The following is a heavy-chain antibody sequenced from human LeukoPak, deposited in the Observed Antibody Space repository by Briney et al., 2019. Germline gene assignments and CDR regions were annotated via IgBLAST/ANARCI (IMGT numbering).Heavy chain of an antibody. CDR1: GFTVSSNY. CDR2: ISGSGGST. Sequence: GGSLRLSCAASGFTVSSNYMSWVRQAPGKGLEWVSAISGSGGSTYYADSVKGRFTISRDNSKNTLYLQMNSLRAEDTAVYYCAKDRPNEMATTEYFQHWGQGTLVTVSS. D-gene: IGHD5-24*01. CDR3: AKDRPNEMATTEYFQH. J-gene: IGHJ1*01. V-gene: IGHV3-23*01.